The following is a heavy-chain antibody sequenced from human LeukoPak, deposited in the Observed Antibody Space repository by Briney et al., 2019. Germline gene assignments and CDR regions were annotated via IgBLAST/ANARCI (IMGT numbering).Heavy chain of an antibody. CDR1: GGSFSGYY. D-gene: IGHD4-17*01. CDR2: INHSGST. J-gene: IGHJ4*02. Sequence: PSETLSLTCAVYGGSFSGYYWGWIRQPPGKGLEWIGEINHSGSTNYNPSLKSRVTISVDTSKNQFSLKLSSVTAADTAVYYCARERAHMTTVTRLDYWGQGTLVTVSS. CDR3: ARERAHMTTVTRLDY. V-gene: IGHV4-34*01.